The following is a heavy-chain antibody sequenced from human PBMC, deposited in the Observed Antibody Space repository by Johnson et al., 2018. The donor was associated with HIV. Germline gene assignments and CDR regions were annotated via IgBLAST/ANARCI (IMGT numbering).Heavy chain of an antibody. CDR1: GFTVSSNY. V-gene: IGHV3-30-3*01. CDR3: ARDQAGRGDAFDI. Sequence: QMQLVESGGGLVQPGGSLRLSCAASGFTVSSNYMSWVRQAQGKGLDWVAVISYDGSNKYYADSVKGRFTIPRDNTKNALHLQMNSLRVEDTAVYYCARDQAGRGDAFDIWGQGTMVTVST. J-gene: IGHJ3*02. D-gene: IGHD2-15*01. CDR2: ISYDGSNK.